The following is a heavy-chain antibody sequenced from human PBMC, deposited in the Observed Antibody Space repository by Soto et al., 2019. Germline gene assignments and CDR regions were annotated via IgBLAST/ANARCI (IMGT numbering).Heavy chain of an antibody. D-gene: IGHD3-9*01. CDR2: IYYRGKA. CDR3: ARLEGLATISYYFDF. V-gene: IGHV4-39*01. Sequence: QLQLQESGPGLVKPSETLSLTCSVSDDSINSDKYYLGWIRQPPGKGLEWIGSIYYRGKAYYNPSLQTRVTISLDKSKSQFSLKLNSVTAADSAVYFCARLEGLATISYYFDFWGPGALVTVSS. CDR1: DDSINSDKYY. J-gene: IGHJ4*02.